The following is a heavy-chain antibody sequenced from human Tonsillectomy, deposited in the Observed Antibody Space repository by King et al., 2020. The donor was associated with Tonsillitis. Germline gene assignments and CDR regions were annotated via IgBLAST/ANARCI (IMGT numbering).Heavy chain of an antibody. D-gene: IGHD2-2*01. CDR1: GYTFTGYY. CDR2: INPNSGGT. J-gene: IGHJ6*02. Sequence: QLVQSGAEVKKPGASVKVSCKASGYTFTGYYMHWVRQAPGQGLEWMGWINPNSGGTNYAQKVQGRVTMTRDTSISTAYMELRRLRSDDTAVYYCAGPSIVVVPAAIGAYYYGMDVWGQGTTVTVSS. V-gene: IGHV1-2*02. CDR3: AGPSIVVVPAAIGAYYYGMDV.